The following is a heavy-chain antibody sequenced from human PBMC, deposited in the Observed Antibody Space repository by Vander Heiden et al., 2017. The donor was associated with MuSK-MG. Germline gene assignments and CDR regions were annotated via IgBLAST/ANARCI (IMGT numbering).Heavy chain of an antibody. CDR2: IYYSGST. D-gene: IGHD3-10*01. CDR3: ARSSSTMVRGVIDY. Sequence: VQLQESGPGLVKPSQTLSLTCTVSGGSISRGGYYWSWIRQHPGKGLEWIGYIYYSGSTYYNPSLKSRVTISVDTSKNQFSLKLSSVTAADTAVYYCARSSSTMVRGVIDYWGQGTLVTVSS. V-gene: IGHV4-31*03. CDR1: GGSISRGGYY. J-gene: IGHJ4*02.